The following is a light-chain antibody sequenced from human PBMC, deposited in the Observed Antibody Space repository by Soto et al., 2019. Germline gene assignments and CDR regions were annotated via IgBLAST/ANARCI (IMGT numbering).Light chain of an antibody. Sequence: QSALTQPPSVSGSPGQSVTISCTGTSSDVGSYNRVSWYQQPPGTAPKLMIYEVSNRPSGVPDRFSGSKSGNTASLTISGLQAEDEADYYCSSYPSSSYVFGTGTKVTVL. CDR3: SSYPSSSYV. CDR1: SSDVGSYNR. V-gene: IGLV2-18*02. CDR2: EVS. J-gene: IGLJ1*01.